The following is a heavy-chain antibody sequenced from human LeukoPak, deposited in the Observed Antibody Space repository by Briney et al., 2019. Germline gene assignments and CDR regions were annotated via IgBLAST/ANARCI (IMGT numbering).Heavy chain of an antibody. CDR1: GYSISSGYY. J-gene: IGHJ4*02. D-gene: IGHD5-12*01. V-gene: IGHV4-38-2*02. Sequence: SSETLSLTCAVPGYSISSGYYWGWIRQPPGKGLEWIGSIYHSGTTYYNPSLKSRVTISVDTSKNQFSLKVNSVTAADTAVYYCARDDYHTKSDYWGQGTLVTVSS. CDR3: ARDDYHTKSDY. CDR2: IYHSGTT.